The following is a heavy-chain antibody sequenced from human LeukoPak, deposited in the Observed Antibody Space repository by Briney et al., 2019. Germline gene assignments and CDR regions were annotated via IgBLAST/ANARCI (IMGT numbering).Heavy chain of an antibody. CDR1: GFTFSNYW. CDR3: AKEGGGSYIVYYYYYGMDV. Sequence: GVSLRLSCAASGFTFSNYWMPWVRQAPEKGLEWVSRINTDGSSTIYADYVKGRLTISRDNTKNTLYVQMNSLRAEDTAVYYCAKEGGGSYIVYYYYYGMDVWGQGTTVTVSS. V-gene: IGHV3-74*01. J-gene: IGHJ6*02. CDR2: INTDGSST. D-gene: IGHD1-26*01.